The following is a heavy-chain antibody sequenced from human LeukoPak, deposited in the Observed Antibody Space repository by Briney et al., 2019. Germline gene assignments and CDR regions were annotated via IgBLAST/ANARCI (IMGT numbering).Heavy chain of an antibody. CDR1: GFTFSSYA. V-gene: IGHV3-30-3*01. Sequence: PGGSLRLSCAASGFTFSSYAMHWVRQAPGKGLEWVAVISYDGSNKYYADSVKGRFTISRDNSKNTLYLQMNSLRAEDTAVYYCARAAHDYGDRTLDYWGQGTLVTVSS. J-gene: IGHJ4*02. CDR3: ARAAHDYGDRTLDY. CDR2: ISYDGSNK. D-gene: IGHD4-17*01.